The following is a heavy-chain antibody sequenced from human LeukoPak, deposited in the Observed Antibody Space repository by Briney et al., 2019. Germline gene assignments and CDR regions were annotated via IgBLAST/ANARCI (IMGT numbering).Heavy chain of an antibody. Sequence: SETLSLTCTVSGGSISSYYWSWIRQPAGKGLEWIGRIYTSGSTNYNPSLKSRVTMSVVTSKNQFSLKLSSVTAADTAVYYCAGTYYYDSSGYYDFFDYWGQGTLVTVSS. CDR2: IYTSGST. J-gene: IGHJ4*02. CDR1: GGSISSYY. CDR3: AGTYYYDSSGYYDFFDY. V-gene: IGHV4-4*07. D-gene: IGHD3-22*01.